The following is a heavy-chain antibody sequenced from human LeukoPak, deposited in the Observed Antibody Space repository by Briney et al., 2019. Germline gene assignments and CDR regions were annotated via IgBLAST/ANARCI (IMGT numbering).Heavy chain of an antibody. Sequence: SETLSLTCTISGGSISSSYWSWIRQPPGKGLEGIGYIYYTGSTNYNPSLKSRVTMSVDTSKNQFSLNLNSVTAADTAVYYCARGYGDFTLYYFDFWGQGTLVTVSS. CDR2: IYYTGST. J-gene: IGHJ4*02. CDR1: GGSISSSY. D-gene: IGHD4-17*01. V-gene: IGHV4-59*01. CDR3: ARGYGDFTLYYFDF.